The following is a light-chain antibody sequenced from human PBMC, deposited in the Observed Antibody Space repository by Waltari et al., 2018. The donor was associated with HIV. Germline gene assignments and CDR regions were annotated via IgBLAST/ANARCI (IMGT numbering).Light chain of an antibody. V-gene: IGKV3-20*01. Sequence: EIVLTQSPDTLSLSPGERVTLSCRASQSVSSTYLAWYQQKTGQAPRLLIYAASSRATGIPDRFSGSGSGTDFTHTISSLEPDDFAVYFCQQYDSSPPMYTFGQGTKLGIK. J-gene: IGKJ2*01. CDR2: AAS. CDR3: QQYDSSPPMYT. CDR1: QSVSSTY.